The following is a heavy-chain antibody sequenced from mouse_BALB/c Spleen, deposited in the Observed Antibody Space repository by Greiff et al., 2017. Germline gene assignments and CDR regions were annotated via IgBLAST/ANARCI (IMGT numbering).Heavy chain of an antibody. Sequence: EVNVVDSGGGLVQPGGSLRLSCATSGFTFTDYYMSWVRQPPGKALEWLGFIRNKANGYTTEYSASVKGRFTISRDNSQSILYLQMNTLRAEDSATYYCARDLHYYGYGFAYWGQGTLVTVSA. CDR3: ARDLHYYGYGFAY. CDR1: GFTFTDYY. V-gene: IGHV7-3*02. J-gene: IGHJ3*01. CDR2: IRNKANGYTT. D-gene: IGHD1-2*01.